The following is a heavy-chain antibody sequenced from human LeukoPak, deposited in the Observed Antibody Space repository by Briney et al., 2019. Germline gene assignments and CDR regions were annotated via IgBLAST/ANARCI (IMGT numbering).Heavy chain of an antibody. CDR2: INPNSGGT. V-gene: IGHV1-2*02. D-gene: IGHD1-7*01. Sequence: ASVKVSCKASGYTFTGYYMHWVRQAPGQGLEWMGWINPNSGGTNYAQKFQGRVTMTRDTSISTAYMELGRLRSDGTAVYYCARDLNYFPLDYWGEGTLVTVSS. CDR3: ARDLNYFPLDY. CDR1: GYTFTGYY. J-gene: IGHJ4*02.